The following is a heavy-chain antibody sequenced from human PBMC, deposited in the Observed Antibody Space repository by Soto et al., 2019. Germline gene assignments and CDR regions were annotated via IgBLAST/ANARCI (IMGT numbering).Heavy chain of an antibody. Sequence: QVQLQESGPGLVKPSQTLSLTCTVSGGSISSGGYSWSWIRQHPGKGLEWIWYIDYSGSTYYNPSHKSRVTISVDTSKNQFSLKLSSVTAADTAEYYCARVLAVAGTGKRFDYWGQGTLVTVSS. V-gene: IGHV4-31*03. J-gene: IGHJ4*02. CDR1: GGSISSGGYS. D-gene: IGHD6-19*01. CDR3: ARVLAVAGTGKRFDY. CDR2: IDYSGST.